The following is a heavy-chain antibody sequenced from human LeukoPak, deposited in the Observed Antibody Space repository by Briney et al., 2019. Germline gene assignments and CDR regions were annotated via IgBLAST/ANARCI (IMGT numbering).Heavy chain of an antibody. V-gene: IGHV4-39*01. D-gene: IGHD2-2*01. CDR3: ARPRSEDCSSISCYARALDY. Sequence: SETLSLTCAVSGGSMSSSTYYWGWIRQPPGKGLEWVGSIYDSGKTYYNPSLKSRVTIPVDTSTNQFSLKLSSVTAADTAVYYCARPRSEDCSSISCYARALDYWGQGTLVTVSS. J-gene: IGHJ4*02. CDR2: IYDSGKT. CDR1: GGSMSSSTYY.